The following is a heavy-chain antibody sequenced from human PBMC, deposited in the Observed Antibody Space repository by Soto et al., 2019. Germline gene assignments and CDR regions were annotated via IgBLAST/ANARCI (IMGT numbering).Heavy chain of an antibody. V-gene: IGHV3-11*01. D-gene: IGHD2-21*02. J-gene: IGHJ3*02. Sequence: PGGPPRLSCAASGFTFSDYYMSWLRQAPGKGLEWVSYISSSGSTIYYADSVKGRFTISRDNAKNSLYLQMNSLRAEDTAVYYCSRRTLSVTAYDGFDNCVQGRMAT. CDR2: ISSSGSTI. CDR3: SRRTLSVTAYDGFDN. CDR1: GFTFSDYY.